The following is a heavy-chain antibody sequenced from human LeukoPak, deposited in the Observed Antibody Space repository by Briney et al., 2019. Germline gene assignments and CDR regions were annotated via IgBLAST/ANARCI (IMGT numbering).Heavy chain of an antibody. CDR1: AGTFSSYA. J-gene: IGHJ4*02. V-gene: IGHV1-69*04. D-gene: IGHD3-22*01. CDR2: IIPILGIA. CDR3: ARDQMDYYDSSGSGSDY. Sequence: SVKVSCKSSAGTFSSYAISWVRQAPGQGLEWMGRIIPILGIANYAQKFQGRVTITANKSTSTDYMELSSLRSEDTAVYYCARDQMDYYDSSGSGSDYWGQGTLVTVSS.